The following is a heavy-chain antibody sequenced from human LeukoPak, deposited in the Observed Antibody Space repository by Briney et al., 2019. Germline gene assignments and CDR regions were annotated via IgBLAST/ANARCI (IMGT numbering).Heavy chain of an antibody. J-gene: IGHJ4*02. CDR2: ITSKVDGGTP. Sequence: GGSLRLSCAASGFTFSSAWVTGVRQAPGKGLECVGRITSKVDGGTPEYAAPVKGRFTVSRDDSTNTLFLQEKSLKIEDTAVYYCAAEVPDDGSGEFDYWGQGILVTVAS. CDR3: AAEVPDDGSGEFDY. V-gene: IGHV3-15*01. D-gene: IGHD3-10*01. CDR1: GFTFSSAW.